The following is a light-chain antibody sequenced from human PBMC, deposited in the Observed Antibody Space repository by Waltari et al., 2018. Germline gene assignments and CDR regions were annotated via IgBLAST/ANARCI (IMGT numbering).Light chain of an antibody. Sequence: DVVLTQSPLSLPVILGQPASISCKSSQSLVYSDGNTYLNWFHQRPGQSPRRLIYNVSNRDSGVPDRLSGSGSGTDFTLRISRVEAEDIGVYYCMQGTQWPPAWTFGQGTKVEI. V-gene: IGKV2-30*01. CDR2: NVS. J-gene: IGKJ1*01. CDR3: MQGTQWPPAWT. CDR1: QSLVYSDGNTY.